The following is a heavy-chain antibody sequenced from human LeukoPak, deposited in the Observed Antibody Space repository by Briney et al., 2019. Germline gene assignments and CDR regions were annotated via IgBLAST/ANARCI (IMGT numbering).Heavy chain of an antibody. J-gene: IGHJ4*02. V-gene: IGHV4-31*03. Sequence: SETLSLTCTVSGGSISNGGYYWSWIRQHPGKGLEWIGYIYYSGSTYYNPSLKSRVTISVDTSKNQFSLKLSSVTAADTAVYYCARGLDTAMVTAHFDYWGQGTLVTVSS. CDR1: GGSISNGGYY. CDR3: ARGLDTAMVTAHFDY. D-gene: IGHD5-18*01. CDR2: IYYSGST.